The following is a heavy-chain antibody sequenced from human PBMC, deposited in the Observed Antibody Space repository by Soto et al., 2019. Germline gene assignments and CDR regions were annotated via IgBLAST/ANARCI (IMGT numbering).Heavy chain of an antibody. CDR1: GGTFSTYA. CDR2: IIPIFDTP. Sequence: QVQLVQSGPEVKKPGSSVRVSCKASGGTFSTYAISWVRQAPGQGLEWMGGIIPIFDTPNYAQNFQGRITLSSDKSWXTAYMELSSLRSGDTAVYYCARGGLETYKYDTSGYPFNFDYWGQGTLITVSS. V-gene: IGHV1-69*14. CDR3: ARGGLETYKYDTSGYPFNFDY. J-gene: IGHJ4*02. D-gene: IGHD3-22*01.